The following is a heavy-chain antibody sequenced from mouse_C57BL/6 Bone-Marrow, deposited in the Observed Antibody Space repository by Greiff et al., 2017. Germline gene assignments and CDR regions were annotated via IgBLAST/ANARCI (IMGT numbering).Heavy chain of an antibody. Sequence: QVQLKQPGAELVKPGASVKLSCKASGYTFTSYWMHWVKQRPGQGLEWIGMIHPNSGSTNYNEKFKSKATLTVDKSSSTAYMQLSSLTSEDSAVYYCARITTVVAEFDAMDYWGQGTSVTVSS. J-gene: IGHJ4*01. CDR3: ARITTVVAEFDAMDY. D-gene: IGHD1-1*01. V-gene: IGHV1-64*01. CDR2: IHPNSGST. CDR1: GYTFTSYW.